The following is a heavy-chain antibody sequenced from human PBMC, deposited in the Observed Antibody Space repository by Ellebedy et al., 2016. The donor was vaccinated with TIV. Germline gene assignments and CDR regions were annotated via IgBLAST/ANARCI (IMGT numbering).Heavy chain of an antibody. CDR3: ARGDNYGDYEDWFDY. Sequence: GESLKISCAASGFTFSDYYMSWIRQAPGKGLEWVSYISSGGSTIFYADSVKGRFTISRDNAKNSLYLQMNSLRAEDTAVYYCARGDNYGDYEDWFDYWGQGALVTVSS. CDR1: GFTFSDYY. V-gene: IGHV3-11*01. D-gene: IGHD4-17*01. J-gene: IGHJ5*01. CDR2: ISSGGSTI.